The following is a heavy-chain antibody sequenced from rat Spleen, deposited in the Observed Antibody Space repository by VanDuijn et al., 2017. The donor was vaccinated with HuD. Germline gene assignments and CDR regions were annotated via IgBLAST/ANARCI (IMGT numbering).Heavy chain of an antibody. CDR2: ISYDGSST. CDR3: ATDDYSSY. J-gene: IGHJ2*01. V-gene: IGHV5-29*01. CDR1: GFTFSDYY. D-gene: IGHD1-2*01. Sequence: EVQLVESDGGLVQPGRSLKLSCAASGFTFSDYYMAWVRQAPTKGLEWVATISYDGSSTYYRDSVKGRFTISSDNAKSTLYLQMDSLRSEDTATYYCATDDYSSYWGQGVMVTVSS.